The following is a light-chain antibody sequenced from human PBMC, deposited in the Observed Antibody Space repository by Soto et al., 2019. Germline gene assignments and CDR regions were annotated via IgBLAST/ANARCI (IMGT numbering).Light chain of an antibody. J-gene: IGKJ1*01. Sequence: DIQLTQSPSTLSASVGDRVTITCRASQDIYSWVAWYQQKPGKAPKFLIYDASISQSGVPSRFSGSGSGTEFTLTISSLQPDDFATYYCQRYNSNSRTFGQGTTVDFK. CDR3: QRYNSNSRT. CDR2: DAS. V-gene: IGKV1-5*01. CDR1: QDIYSW.